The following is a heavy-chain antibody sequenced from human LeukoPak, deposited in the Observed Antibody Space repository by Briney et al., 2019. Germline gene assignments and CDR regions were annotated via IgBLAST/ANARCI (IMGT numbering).Heavy chain of an antibody. Sequence: GESLKISCKGSGYSFTSYWIGWVRQMPGKGLELMGIIYPGDSDTRYSPSFQGQVTISADKSLSTAYLQWSSLKASDTAMYYCASHQTNSGYDNFDYWGQGTLVTVSS. V-gene: IGHV5-51*01. D-gene: IGHD5-12*01. CDR1: GYSFTSYW. J-gene: IGHJ4*02. CDR2: IYPGDSDT. CDR3: ASHQTNSGYDNFDY.